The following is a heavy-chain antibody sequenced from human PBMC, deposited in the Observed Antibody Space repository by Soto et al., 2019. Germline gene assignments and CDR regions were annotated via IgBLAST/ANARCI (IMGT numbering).Heavy chain of an antibody. CDR3: AKDLVGATSFDS. J-gene: IGHJ4*02. CDR1: GFTFSSYG. CDR2: ISYDGSNK. D-gene: IGHD1-26*01. Sequence: QVQLVESGGGVVQPGRSLRLSCAASGFTFSSYGMHWVRQAPGKGLEWVAVISYDGSNKYYADSVKGRFTISRDNSKNPLYLQMNSLRAEDTAVYYCAKDLVGATSFDSWGQGTLVTVSS. V-gene: IGHV3-30*18.